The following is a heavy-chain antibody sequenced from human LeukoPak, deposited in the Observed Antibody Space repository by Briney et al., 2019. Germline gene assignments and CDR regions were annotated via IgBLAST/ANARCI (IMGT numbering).Heavy chain of an antibody. CDR3: ASLVYDSSGYYYESYYYYMDV. J-gene: IGHJ6*03. D-gene: IGHD3-22*01. Sequence: PGGSLRLSCAACGFTFSSYWMHWVRQAPGKGLVWVSRINSDGSSTSYADSLKGRFTISRDNAKNTLYLQMNSLRAEDTAVYYCASLVYDSSGYYYESYYYYMDVWGTGTTVTISS. CDR1: GFTFSSYW. CDR2: INSDGSST. V-gene: IGHV3-74*01.